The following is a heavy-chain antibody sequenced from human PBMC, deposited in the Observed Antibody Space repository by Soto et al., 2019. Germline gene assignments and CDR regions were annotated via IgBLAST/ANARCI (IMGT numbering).Heavy chain of an antibody. CDR3: ASDLSGRADV. J-gene: IGHJ6*02. D-gene: IGHD3-10*01. CDR1: GFTFSSYW. V-gene: IGHV3-74*02. CDR2: MNVDGGTR. Sequence: EVQLVESGGGLVRPGGSLRLSCEASGFTFSSYWMHWVRQAPGKGLVWVSRMNVDGGTRDYADSVKGRFTISRDNAKNTLYLQMNSLRVEDTAVYYCASDLSGRADVWGQGTTVTVSS.